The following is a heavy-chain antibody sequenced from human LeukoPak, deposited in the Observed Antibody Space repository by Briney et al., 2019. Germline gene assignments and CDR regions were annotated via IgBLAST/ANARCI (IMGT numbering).Heavy chain of an antibody. CDR1: GGSISSYY. CDR2: IYTSGST. CDR3: ARKVSQWDIVVVPAAGSGFDP. V-gene: IGHV4-4*07. J-gene: IGHJ5*02. Sequence: SETLSLTCTVSGGSISSYYWGWIRQPAGKGLEWIGRIYTSGSTNYNPSLKSRVTMSVDTSKNQFSLKLSSVTAADTAVYYCARKVSQWDIVVVPAAGSGFDPWGQGTLVTVSS. D-gene: IGHD2-2*01.